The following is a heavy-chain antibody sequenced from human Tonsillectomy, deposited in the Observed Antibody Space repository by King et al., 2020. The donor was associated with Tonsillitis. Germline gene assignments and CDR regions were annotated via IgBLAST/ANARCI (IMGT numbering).Heavy chain of an antibody. Sequence: VQLVESGGGVVQPGGSLRLSCAASGFNFRGYGMHWVRQAPGKGLEGVAVISYDGSNKYYADSVKGRFTMSRDNSKNTLFLQMNSLRVEDTAVYYCATDFRGDCSGACFYGMDVWGKGTTVTVSS. V-gene: IGHV3-30*03. CDR1: GFNFRGYG. D-gene: IGHD2-15*01. CDR2: ISYDGSNK. CDR3: ATDFRGDCSGACFYGMDV. J-gene: IGHJ6*04.